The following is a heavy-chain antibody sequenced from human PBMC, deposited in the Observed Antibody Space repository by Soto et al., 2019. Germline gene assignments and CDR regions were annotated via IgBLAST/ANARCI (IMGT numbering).Heavy chain of an antibody. Sequence: EVQLLESGGGLVQPGGSLRLFCAASGFTFSSYAMSWVRQAPGKGLEWVSAISGSGGSTYYADSVKGRFTISRDNSKNTLYLQMNSLRAEDTAVYYCATGRGVNFYYGMDVWGQGTTVTVSS. CDR3: ATGRGVNFYYGMDV. D-gene: IGHD3-10*01. V-gene: IGHV3-23*01. CDR2: ISGSGGST. J-gene: IGHJ6*02. CDR1: GFTFSSYA.